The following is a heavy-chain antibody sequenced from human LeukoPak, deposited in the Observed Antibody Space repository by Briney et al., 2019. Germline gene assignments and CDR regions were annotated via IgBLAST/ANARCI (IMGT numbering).Heavy chain of an antibody. J-gene: IGHJ4*02. CDR1: GGSISSSSYY. CDR2: IYSSVST. CDR3: AYSGSYGHLGY. V-gene: IGHV4-39*01. D-gene: IGHD1-26*01. Sequence: NPSETLSLTCTVSGGSISSSSYYWGWIRQPPGKGLEWIGSIYSSVSTYYNPSLKSRVTISVDTSKNQFSLRLSSVTAADTALYYCAYSGSYGHLGYWGQGIPVTVSS.